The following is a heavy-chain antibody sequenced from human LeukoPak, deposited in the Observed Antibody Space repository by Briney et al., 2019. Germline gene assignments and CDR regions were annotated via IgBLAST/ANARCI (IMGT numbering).Heavy chain of an antibody. CDR2: IIPILGIA. D-gene: IGHD2-15*01. CDR1: GGTFRSYA. V-gene: IGHV1-69*04. CDR3: AREVCSGGSCYRPFDY. J-gene: IGHJ4*02. Sequence: ASVKVSCKASGGTFRSYAISWVRQAPGQGLEWMGRIIPILGIANYAQKFQGRVTITADKSTSTAYMELSSLRSEDTAVYYCAREVCSGGSCYRPFDYWGQGTLVTVSS.